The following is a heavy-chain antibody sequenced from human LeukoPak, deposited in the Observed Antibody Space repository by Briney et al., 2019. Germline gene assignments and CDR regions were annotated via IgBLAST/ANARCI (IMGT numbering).Heavy chain of an antibody. D-gene: IGHD5-12*01. CDR1: GYNFTGYY. J-gene: IGHJ6*03. V-gene: IGHV1-2*02. CDR2: INPNTGGT. CDR3: ARFYSGYGNYYYYMDV. Sequence: ASVKVSCKPSGYNFTGYYLHWVRQAPGQGLEWMGWINPNTGGTNYAQNFQGRVTMTRDTSIGTAYMELSRLRSDDTAVYYCARFYSGYGNYYYYMDVWGKGTPVTISS.